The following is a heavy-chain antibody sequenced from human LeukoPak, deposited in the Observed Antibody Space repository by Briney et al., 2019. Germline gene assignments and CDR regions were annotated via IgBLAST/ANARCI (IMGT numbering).Heavy chain of an antibody. V-gene: IGHV3-7*01. Sequence: PGGSLRLSCAASGFTFSNYWMSWVRQAPGKGLGWVANIKQDGSEKYYVDSVKGRFTISRDNAKNSMYLQMNSLRAEDTAIYYCARDQRGYSYGYDEYWGQGTLVTVSS. CDR3: ARDQRGYSYGYDEY. CDR2: IKQDGSEK. D-gene: IGHD5-18*01. J-gene: IGHJ4*02. CDR1: GFTFSNYW.